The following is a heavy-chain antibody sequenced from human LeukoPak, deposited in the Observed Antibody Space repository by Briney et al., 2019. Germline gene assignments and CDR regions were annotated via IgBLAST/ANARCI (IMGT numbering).Heavy chain of an antibody. D-gene: IGHD2-2*01. CDR3: ARIEPSSTSDFDY. CDR2: IDWDDDK. CDR1: GFSLSTSAMG. V-gene: IGHV2-70*11. Sequence: ESGPALVKPTQTLTLTCTFSGFSLSTSAMGVSCIPQPPGKALEWLARIDWDDDKYYSTSLKTRLTISKDTSKKQVVLTMTNMDTVDTATYYCARIEPSSTSDFDYWGQGTLVTVSS. J-gene: IGHJ4*02.